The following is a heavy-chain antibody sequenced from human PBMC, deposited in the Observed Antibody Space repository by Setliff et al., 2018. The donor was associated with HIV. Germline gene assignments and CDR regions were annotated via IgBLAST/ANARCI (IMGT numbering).Heavy chain of an antibody. J-gene: IGHJ4*02. D-gene: IGHD6-19*01. V-gene: IGHV3-30*02. CDR3: AKNLYRSPWSPLDY. CDR2: IGFDGSST. Sequence: GGSLRLSCAASGFTFNTYGMHWVRQAPGKGLEWLAFIGFDGSSTYYSDSVKGRFTISRDNSMNTLYLQMNSLRPEDTAVYYCAKNLYRSPWSPLDYWGQGTLVTVSS. CDR1: GFTFNTYG.